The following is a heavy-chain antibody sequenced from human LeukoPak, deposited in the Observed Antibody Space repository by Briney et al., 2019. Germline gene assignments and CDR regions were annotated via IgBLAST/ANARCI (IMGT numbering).Heavy chain of an antibody. CDR1: GGSFSGYY. D-gene: IGHD3-16*01. Sequence: SETLSLTCAVYGGSFSGYYWSWIRQPPGKGLEWIGEINHSGSTNYNPSLKSRVTISVDTSKNQFSLKLSSVTAADTAVYYCAGARFARFDYWGQGTLLTVSS. V-gene: IGHV4-34*01. J-gene: IGHJ4*02. CDR3: AGARFARFDY. CDR2: INHSGST.